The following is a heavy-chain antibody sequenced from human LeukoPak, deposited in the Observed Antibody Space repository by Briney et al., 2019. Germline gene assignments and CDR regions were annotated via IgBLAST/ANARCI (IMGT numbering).Heavy chain of an antibody. V-gene: IGHV3-7*01. CDR3: VRDRTIFGVVIPIDI. CDR2: IKQDGSEK. D-gene: IGHD3-3*01. Sequence: GGSLRLSCAASGFTFSSYWMSWVRQAPGKGLEWAANIKQDGSEKYYVDSVKGRFTISGDNAKNSLYLQMNSLRAEDTAVYYCVRDRTIFGVVIPIDIWGQGTMVTVSS. J-gene: IGHJ3*02. CDR1: GFTFSSYW.